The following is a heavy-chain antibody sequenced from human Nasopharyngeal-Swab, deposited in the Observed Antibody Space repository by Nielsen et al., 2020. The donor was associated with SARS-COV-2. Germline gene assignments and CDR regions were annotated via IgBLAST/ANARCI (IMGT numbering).Heavy chain of an antibody. CDR2: LYVNGST. CDR1: GGSISSGNYY. J-gene: IGHJ6*02. V-gene: IGHV4-61*02. D-gene: IGHD3-9*01. Sequence: SETLSLTYTVSGGSISSGNYYWSWIRQPAGKGLEWIGRLYVNGSTNYNPSLKSRVTISADTSKNQFSLKLTSVTAADTAVYYCARIGRFFDWLSGYYGMDVWGHGTTVTVSS. CDR3: ARIGRFFDWLSGYYGMDV.